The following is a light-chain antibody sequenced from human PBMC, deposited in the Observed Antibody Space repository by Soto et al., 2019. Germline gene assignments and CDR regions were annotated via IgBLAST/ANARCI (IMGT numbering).Light chain of an antibody. Sequence: QSVLTQPPSVSGAPVQRVTISCTGSSSNIGAGYDVHWYQQLPGTAPKLLIYGNSNRPSGVPDRFSGSKSGTSASLAITGLQAEDEADYYCQSYDSSLSGRYVFGTGTKVTV. V-gene: IGLV1-40*01. CDR1: SSNIGAGYD. CDR2: GNS. J-gene: IGLJ1*01. CDR3: QSYDSSLSGRYV.